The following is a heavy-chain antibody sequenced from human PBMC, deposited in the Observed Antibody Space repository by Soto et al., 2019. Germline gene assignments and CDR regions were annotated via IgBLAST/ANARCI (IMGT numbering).Heavy chain of an antibody. CDR1: GFTFTSSA. V-gene: IGHV1-58*01. J-gene: IGHJ6*02. CDR3: AADGEGSSGHYYYYYGMDV. Sequence: SVKVSCKASGFTFTSSAVQWVRQARGQRLEWIGWIVVGSGDTNYAQKFQERVTITRDMSTSTAYMELSSLRSEDTAVYYCAADGEGSSGHYYYYYGMDVWGQGTTVTVSS. D-gene: IGHD6-6*01. CDR2: IVVGSGDT.